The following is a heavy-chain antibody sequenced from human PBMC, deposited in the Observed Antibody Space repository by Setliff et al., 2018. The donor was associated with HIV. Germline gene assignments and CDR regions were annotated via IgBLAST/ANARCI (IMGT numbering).Heavy chain of an antibody. J-gene: IGHJ5*02. CDR2: ISHDGNNK. CDR1: RFIFSNYA. Sequence: GGSLRLSCAASRFIFSNYAMHWVRQAPGKGLEWVALISHDGNNKYYADSVKGRFTISRDNAKNSLFLQMNSLRAEDTAVYYCARRIDNSGSLPDKNWFDTWGQGRLVTVSS. CDR3: ARRIDNSGSLPDKNWFDT. V-gene: IGHV3-30*04. D-gene: IGHD3-10*01.